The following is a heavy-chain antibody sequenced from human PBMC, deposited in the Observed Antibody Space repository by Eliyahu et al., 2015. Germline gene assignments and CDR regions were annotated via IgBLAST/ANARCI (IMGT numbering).Heavy chain of an antibody. CDR3: ARNDGNGYFDY. CDR2: IHGGSGNT. V-gene: IGHV1-3*01. D-gene: IGHD3-3*01. J-gene: IGHJ4*02. CDR1: GYTFTEYA. Sequence: QVQHVQSGAEVKKPGASVRISCKASGYTFTEYAIHWVRQAPGQRLEWMGWIHGGSGNTKYSQKFLDRVTISRDTSPTTAYMDLSSLRSEDTAVYYCARNDGNGYFDYWGQGTLVTVSS.